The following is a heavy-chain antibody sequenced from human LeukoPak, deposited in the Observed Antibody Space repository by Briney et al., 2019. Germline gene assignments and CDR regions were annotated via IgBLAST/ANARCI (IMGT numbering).Heavy chain of an antibody. Sequence: PSETLSLTCTVSGGSIISHDFIANDYYWGWIRQPPGKGLEWIDIINYKGTTYYSPSLKSRLSISIDTSRNTVSLTLLSVTAADTAMFYCARQYGGGAWYLDLWGRGTLVTVSS. V-gene: IGHV4-39*01. D-gene: IGHD1-26*01. CDR3: ARQYGGGAWYLDL. J-gene: IGHJ2*01. CDR1: GGSIISHDFIANDYY. CDR2: INYKGTT.